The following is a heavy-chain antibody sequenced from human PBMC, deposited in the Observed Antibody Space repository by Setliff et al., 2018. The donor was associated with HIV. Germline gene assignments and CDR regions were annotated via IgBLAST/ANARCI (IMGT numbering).Heavy chain of an antibody. CDR3: ARGGKRAFDI. CDR2: ISSTGAA. V-gene: IGHV4-59*11. J-gene: IGHJ3*02. Sequence: SETLSLTCTVSGGSINSHFWTWIRQSPRKGLEWIGYISSTGAAWYNPSLKSRVTMSIDTSKIHFSLTLSSVSGADTALYFCARGGKRAFDIWGQGAMVTVSS. CDR1: GGSINSHF.